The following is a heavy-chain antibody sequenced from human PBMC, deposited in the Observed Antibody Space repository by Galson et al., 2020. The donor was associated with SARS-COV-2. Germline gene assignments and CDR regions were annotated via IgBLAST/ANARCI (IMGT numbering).Heavy chain of an antibody. Sequence: SETLSPTCAVSGDSVSSGSSYWSWVRQPPGKGLEWIGFISYTGYTKFNPSLKSRVTISLETSNNQFSLKMRSVTAADTAVYYCARDPYYDTLTGYYGPYGMDGWGQGATVTVSS. CDR1: GDSVSSGSSY. CDR2: ISYTGYT. J-gene: IGHJ6*02. D-gene: IGHD3-9*01. CDR3: ARDPYYDTLTGYYGPYGMDG. V-gene: IGHV4-61*01.